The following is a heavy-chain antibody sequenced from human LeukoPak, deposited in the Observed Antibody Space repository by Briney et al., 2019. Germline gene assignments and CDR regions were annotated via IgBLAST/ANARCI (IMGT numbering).Heavy chain of an antibody. V-gene: IGHV3-11*01. D-gene: IGHD2/OR15-2a*01. CDR3: ATSSFYGQL. Sequence: GGSLRLSCAASAFSFSDTYMSWIRQAPGKGLEWLAYIPTGGYTLAYADSVRGRFTVSRNNAKNSLYLQMNSLRVEDTAVYYCATSSFYGQLWGQGTLVTVSS. CDR1: AFSFSDTY. CDR2: IPTGGYTL. J-gene: IGHJ1*01.